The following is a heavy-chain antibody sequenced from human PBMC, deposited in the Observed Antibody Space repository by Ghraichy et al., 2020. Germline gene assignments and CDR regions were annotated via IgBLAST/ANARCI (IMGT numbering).Heavy chain of an antibody. CDR3: AREDWLLSYFDY. J-gene: IGHJ4*02. CDR2: IYYSGST. CDR1: GGSISSGGYY. Sequence: PLSLTCTVSGGSISSGGYYWSWIRQHPGKGLEWIGYIYYSGSTYYNPSLKSRVTISVDTSKNQFSLKLSSVTAADTAVYYCAREDWLLSYFDYWGQGTLVTVSS. V-gene: IGHV4-31*03. D-gene: IGHD3/OR15-3a*01.